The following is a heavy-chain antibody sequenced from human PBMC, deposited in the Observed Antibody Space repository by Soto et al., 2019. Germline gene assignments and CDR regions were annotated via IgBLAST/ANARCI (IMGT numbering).Heavy chain of an antibody. CDR3: ANHGDFAAFDF. Sequence: ASVKVSCKVSGYSRSKLSMNWVRQAPGKGLEWMGGFDPEDGKTTYAQKFQGRVTLTEDTSTDTAYMDLSSLTSEDTAVYYCANHGDFAAFDFWGQGTRVTVSS. CDR1: GYSRSKLS. J-gene: IGHJ4*02. V-gene: IGHV1-24*01. CDR2: FDPEDGKT.